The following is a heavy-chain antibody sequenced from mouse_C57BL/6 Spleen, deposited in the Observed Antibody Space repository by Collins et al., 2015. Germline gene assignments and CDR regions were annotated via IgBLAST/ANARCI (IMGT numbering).Heavy chain of an antibody. D-gene: IGHD1-1*01. CDR2: IFPGSGST. CDR1: GYIFTDYY. Sequence: QVQLQQSGPELVKPGTSVKISSKAAGYIFTDYYIYWVKQRPGQGLEWIGWIFPGSGSTYYNEKFKGKATLTVDKSSSTAYMLLSSLTSEDSAVYFCAIKENYGSSYFDVWGTGTTVTVSS. CDR3: AIKENYGSSYFDV. J-gene: IGHJ1*03. V-gene: IGHV1-75*01.